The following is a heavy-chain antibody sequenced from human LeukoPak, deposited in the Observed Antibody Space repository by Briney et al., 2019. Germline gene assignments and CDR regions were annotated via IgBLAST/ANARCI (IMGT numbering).Heavy chain of an antibody. CDR2: IYYSGST. CDR3: ARDPKLVDSSGFDY. CDR1: GGSISSSSYY. D-gene: IGHD3-22*01. V-gene: IGHV4-39*07. J-gene: IGHJ4*02. Sequence: PSETLSLTCTVSGGSISSSSYYWGWIRQPPGKGLEWIGSIYYSGSTYYNPSLKSRVTISVDTSKNQFSLKLSSVTAADTAVYYCARDPKLVDSSGFDYWGQGTLVTVSS.